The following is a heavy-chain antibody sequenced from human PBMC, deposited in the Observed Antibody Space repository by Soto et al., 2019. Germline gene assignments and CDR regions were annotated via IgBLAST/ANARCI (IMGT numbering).Heavy chain of an antibody. V-gene: IGHV1-3*01. J-gene: IGHJ5*02. Sequence: GASVKVSCKASGFTFSTYAMHWVRQAPGQSLEWMGWINAGNGNTRYSQKFQDRVTLTRDTSASTAYMELTRLTSDDTAIYYCARRHLLDYIRWCFDPWGLGTLVTVSS. CDR1: GFTFSTYA. CDR3: ARRHLLDYIRWCFDP. CDR2: INAGNGNT. D-gene: IGHD2-21*01.